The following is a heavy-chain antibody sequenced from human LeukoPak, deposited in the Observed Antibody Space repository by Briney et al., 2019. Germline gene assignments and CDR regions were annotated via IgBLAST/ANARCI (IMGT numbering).Heavy chain of an antibody. CDR3: ARAKVDTAIVTLSDAFDI. CDR1: GGSISSSSYY. Sequence: SETLSLTCTVSGGSISSSSYYWGWIRQPPGKGLEWIGSIYYSGSTYYNPSLKSRVTISVDTSKNQFSLKLSSVTAADTAVYYCARAKVDTAIVTLSDAFDIWGQGTMVTVSS. J-gene: IGHJ3*02. D-gene: IGHD5-18*01. V-gene: IGHV4-39*07. CDR2: IYYSGST.